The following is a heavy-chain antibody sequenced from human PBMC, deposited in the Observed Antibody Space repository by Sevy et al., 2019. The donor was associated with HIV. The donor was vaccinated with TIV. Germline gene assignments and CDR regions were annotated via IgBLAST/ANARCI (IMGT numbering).Heavy chain of an antibody. Sequence: GGSLRLSCAASGFTFSSYWMSWVRQAPGKGLEWVTNIKQDGSEKYYVNSVKGRFTISRDNAKNSLYLQMNSLRAEDTAVYYCARVINFSPRPPESGYYFDYWGQGTLVTVSS. D-gene: IGHD3-3*01. CDR2: IKQDGSEK. J-gene: IGHJ4*02. CDR1: GFTFSSYW. CDR3: ARVINFSPRPPESGYYFDY. V-gene: IGHV3-7*01.